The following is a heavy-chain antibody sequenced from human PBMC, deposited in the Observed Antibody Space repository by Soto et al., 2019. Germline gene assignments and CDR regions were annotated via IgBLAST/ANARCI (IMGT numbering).Heavy chain of an antibody. Sequence: EVQLVESGGGLVKPGGSLRLSCVASGFTFSGYSINWVRQAPGKGLEWVSYISGPSIYIYYADSVKGRFTISRDTAKGAVYLQMNSLRAEDTAVYYCARGFRNGFNVWGQGTTVSV. J-gene: IGHJ6*02. D-gene: IGHD2-8*01. CDR1: GFTFSGYS. V-gene: IGHV3-21*01. CDR3: ARGFRNGFNV. CDR2: ISGPSIYI.